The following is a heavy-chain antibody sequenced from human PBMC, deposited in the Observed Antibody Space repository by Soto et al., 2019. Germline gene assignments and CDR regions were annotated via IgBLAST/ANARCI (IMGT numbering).Heavy chain of an antibody. CDR3: ARDKELRFLEWSRRHYYYGMDV. J-gene: IGHJ6*02. Sequence: PGGSLRLSCAASGFTFSSYEMNWVRQAPGKGLEWVSYISSSGSTIYYADSVKGRFTISRDNAKNSLYLQMNSMRAEDTAVYYCARDKELRFLEWSRRHYYYGMDVWGQGTTVTVSS. CDR2: ISSSGSTI. CDR1: GFTFSSYE. V-gene: IGHV3-48*03. D-gene: IGHD3-3*01.